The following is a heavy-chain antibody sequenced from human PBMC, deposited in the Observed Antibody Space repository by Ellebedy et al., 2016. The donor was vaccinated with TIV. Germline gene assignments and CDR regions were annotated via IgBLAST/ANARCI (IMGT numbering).Heavy chain of an antibody. V-gene: IGHV3-73*01. D-gene: IGHD5-24*01. Sequence: PGGSLRLSCAASGFTFSGSAMHWVRQASGKGLEWVGRIRSKANSYATAYAASVKGRFTISRDDSKNTAYLQMNSLKTEDTAVYYCAGAPGDGYRVDCWGQGTLVTVSS. CDR1: GFTFSGSA. CDR2: IRSKANSYAT. J-gene: IGHJ4*02. CDR3: AGAPGDGYRVDC.